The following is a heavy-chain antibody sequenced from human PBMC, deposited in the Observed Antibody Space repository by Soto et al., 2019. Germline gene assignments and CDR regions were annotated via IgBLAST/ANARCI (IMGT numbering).Heavy chain of an antibody. Sequence: SVKVSCKASGCTVSSYAISCVRQAPGQGLEWMGGIIPIFGTANYAQKFQGRVTITADESTSTAYMELSSLRSEDTAVYYCARLYSYGPGDYWGQGTLVTVSS. CDR2: IIPIFGTA. CDR1: GCTVSSYA. J-gene: IGHJ4*02. D-gene: IGHD5-18*01. V-gene: IGHV1-69*13. CDR3: ARLYSYGPGDY.